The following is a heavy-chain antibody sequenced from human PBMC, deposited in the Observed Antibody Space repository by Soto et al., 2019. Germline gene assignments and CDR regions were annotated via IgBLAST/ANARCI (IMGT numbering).Heavy chain of an antibody. Sequence: QVQLVESGGGVVQPGRSLRLSCAASGFTFSSYGMHWVRQAPGKGLEWVAVIWYDGSNKYSADSVKGRFTISRHNSNNRLYLQMESLIAEDTAVYYGERDHDYYGWGRYFDYWGHGTLVTVSS. D-gene: IGHD3-10*01. CDR3: ERDHDYYGWGRYFDY. CDR1: GFTFSSYG. CDR2: IWYDGSNK. V-gene: IGHV3-33*01. J-gene: IGHJ4*01.